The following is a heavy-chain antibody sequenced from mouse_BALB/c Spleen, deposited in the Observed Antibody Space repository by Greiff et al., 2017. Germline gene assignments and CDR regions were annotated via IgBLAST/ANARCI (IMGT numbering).Heavy chain of an antibody. CDR2: IWAGGST. J-gene: IGHJ4*01. D-gene: IGHD1-2*01. V-gene: IGHV2-9*02. CDR3: ARGAFYYGLRGGAMDY. Sequence: VKLVESVPGLVAPSQSLSITCTVSGFSLTSYGVHWVRQPPGKGLEWLGVIWAGGSTNYNSALMSRLSISKDNSKSQVFLKMNSLQTDDTAMYYCARGAFYYGLRGGAMDYWGQGTSVTVSS. CDR1: GFSLTSYG.